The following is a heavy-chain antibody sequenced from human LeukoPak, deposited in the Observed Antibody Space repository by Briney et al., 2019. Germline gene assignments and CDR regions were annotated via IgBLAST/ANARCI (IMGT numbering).Heavy chain of an antibody. D-gene: IGHD6-13*01. CDR1: GGTFISYA. J-gene: IGHJ6*02. Sequence: EASVTVSCKASGGTFISYAISWVRQAPGQGLEWMGRIIPILGIANYAQKFQGRVTITADKSTSTAYMELSSLRSEDTAVYYCARDWQQRDYYYGMDVWGQGTTVTVSS. CDR2: IIPILGIA. CDR3: ARDWQQRDYYYGMDV. V-gene: IGHV1-69*04.